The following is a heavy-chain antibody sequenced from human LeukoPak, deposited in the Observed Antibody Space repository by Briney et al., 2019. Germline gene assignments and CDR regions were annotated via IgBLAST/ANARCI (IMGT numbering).Heavy chain of an antibody. J-gene: IGHJ4*02. Sequence: EASVKVSCKASGYTFTSYFMHWVRQAPGQGLEWMGIINPNGGSTTSAQRFQGRVTMTRDTSTSTIYMELSSLRSDDTALYYCARVERGYQATDYWGQGTLVTVSS. CDR1: GYTFTSYF. CDR2: INPNGGST. CDR3: ARVERGYQATDY. D-gene: IGHD2-2*01. V-gene: IGHV1-46*01.